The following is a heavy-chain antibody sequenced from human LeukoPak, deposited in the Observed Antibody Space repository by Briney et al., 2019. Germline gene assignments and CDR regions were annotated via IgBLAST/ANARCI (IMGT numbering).Heavy chain of an antibody. CDR1: GGSFNDYY. CDR2: INHSGTT. D-gene: IGHD3-10*01. CDR3: ARDIPPTMVRGTDNWFDP. J-gene: IGHJ5*02. V-gene: IGHV4-34*01. Sequence: SETLSLTCAVYGGSFNDYYWSWIRQPPGKGLEWIAEINHSGTTNYNPSLKSRVTMSVDTSKNQVSMKLSSVTAADTAVYYCARDIPPTMVRGTDNWFDPWGQGTLVTVSS.